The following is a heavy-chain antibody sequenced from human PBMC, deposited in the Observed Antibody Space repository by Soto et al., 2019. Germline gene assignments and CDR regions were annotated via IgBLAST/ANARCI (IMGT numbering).Heavy chain of an antibody. CDR2: IDPSDSYT. V-gene: IGHV5-10-1*01. D-gene: IGHD2-8*01. J-gene: IGHJ6*02. CDR3: AGWLYSGMDV. Sequence: GESLKIYCKGSGYSFTSYWISWVRQMPGKGLEWMGRIDPSDSYTNYSPSFQGHVNISADKSISTAYLQWSSLKASDTAMYYCAGWLYSGMDVWGQGTTVTVSS. CDR1: GYSFTSYW.